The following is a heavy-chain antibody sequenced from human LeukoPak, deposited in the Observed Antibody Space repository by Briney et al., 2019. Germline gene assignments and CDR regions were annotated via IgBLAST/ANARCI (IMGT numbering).Heavy chain of an antibody. J-gene: IGHJ5*02. CDR3: TTDPYYDFFNWFDP. CDR1: GFTFSNAW. Sequence: TAGGSLRLSCAASGFTFSNAWMSWVRQAPGKGLEWVGRIKSKTDGGTTDYAAPVKGRFTISRDDSKNTLYLQMNSLKTEDTAVYYCTTDPYYDFFNWFDPWGQGTLVTVSS. CDR2: IKSKTDGGTT. D-gene: IGHD3-3*01. V-gene: IGHV3-15*01.